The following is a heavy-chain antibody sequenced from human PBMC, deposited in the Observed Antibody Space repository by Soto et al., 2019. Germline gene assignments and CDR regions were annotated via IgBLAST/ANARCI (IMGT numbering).Heavy chain of an antibody. CDR1: GFTFSKYW. CDR3: VRYSSRGDY. J-gene: IGHJ4*02. V-gene: IGHV3-7*01. CDR2: IKENGREM. D-gene: IGHD1-26*01. Sequence: EVQLVESGGGLVQPGGSLRLSCAASGFTFSKYWMHWVRQAPGKGLEWVANIKENGREMYYVDSVKGRFTISRDNAKNSLYLQMNSLRAEDTAVYYCVRYSSRGDYWGQGTLVTVSS.